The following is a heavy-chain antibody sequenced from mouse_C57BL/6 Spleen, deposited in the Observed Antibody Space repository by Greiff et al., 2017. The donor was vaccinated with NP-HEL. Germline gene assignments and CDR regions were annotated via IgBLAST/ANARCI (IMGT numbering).Heavy chain of an antibody. V-gene: IGHV1-61*01. J-gene: IGHJ2*01. CDR1: GYTFTSYW. Sequence: VQLQQPGAELVRPGSSVKLSCKASGYTFTSYWMDWVKQRPGQGLEWIGNIYPSDSETHYNQKFKDKATLTVDKSSSTAYMQLSSLTSEDSAVYYCARRELTGTFDYWGQGTTLTVSS. CDR2: IYPSDSET. D-gene: IGHD4-1*01. CDR3: ARRELTGTFDY.